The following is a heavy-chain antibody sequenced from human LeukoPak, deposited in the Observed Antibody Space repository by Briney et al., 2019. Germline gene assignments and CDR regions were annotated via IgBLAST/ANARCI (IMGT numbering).Heavy chain of an antibody. Sequence: GGSLRLSCEASGFTFLNYAMSWIRQAPGKGLQWVSGISGRDDTTYYTDSPEGSTYYTNSAEGRFTISRDNSKNTVYLQIDSLGVEDTAVYYCAKCMSATGVCLNFDSWGQGILVTVSS. V-gene: IGHV3-23*01. CDR3: AKCMSATGVCLNFDS. J-gene: IGHJ4*02. D-gene: IGHD2-21*02. CDR2: ISGRDDTTYYTDSPEGST. CDR1: GFTFLNYA.